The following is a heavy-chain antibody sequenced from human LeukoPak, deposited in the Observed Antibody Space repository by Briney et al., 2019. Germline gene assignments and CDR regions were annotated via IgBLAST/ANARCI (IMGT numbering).Heavy chain of an antibody. D-gene: IGHD4/OR15-4a*01. CDR3: AKGFACAENRCYGLDS. CDR2: ITESGHST. J-gene: IGHJ4*02. V-gene: IGHV3-23*01. Sequence: GGPLRLSCAASGFAFSRYAMTWVRQAPGKGLEWVSLITESGHSTYYTKSVKGRFTISRDNSKNTLYLQMNSLGVEDTGLYFCAKGFACAENRCYGLDSWAQGILVIVSS. CDR1: GFAFSRYA.